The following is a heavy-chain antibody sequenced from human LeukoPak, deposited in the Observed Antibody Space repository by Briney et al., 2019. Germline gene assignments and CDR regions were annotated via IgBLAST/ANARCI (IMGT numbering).Heavy chain of an antibody. CDR3: ARVGGMTTINNAAFDI. CDR2: IYHSGST. CDR1: GGSINSDY. D-gene: IGHD5-24*01. V-gene: IGHV4-59*01. Sequence: PSETLSLTCSVSGGSINSDYWNWIRQPPGKGLEWIGYIYHSGSTNYNPSLKSRVTISIDESKKQFSLKLISVTAADTAIYYCARVGGMTTINNAAFDIWGQGTVVTVSS. J-gene: IGHJ3*02.